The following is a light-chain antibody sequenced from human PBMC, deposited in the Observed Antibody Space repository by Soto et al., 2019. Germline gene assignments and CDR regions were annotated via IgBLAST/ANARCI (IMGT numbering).Light chain of an antibody. V-gene: IGKV1-5*03. J-gene: IGKJ1*01. CDR1: QSISIW. Sequence: DIQMTQSPSTLSASVGDRVTITCRASQSISIWLAWYQQKPGKAPKLLIYKASSLQSGVPSRFSGSGSGTEFTLTISSLQPDDFATYFCQHFNSYSLAFGQGTKVEIK. CDR2: KAS. CDR3: QHFNSYSLA.